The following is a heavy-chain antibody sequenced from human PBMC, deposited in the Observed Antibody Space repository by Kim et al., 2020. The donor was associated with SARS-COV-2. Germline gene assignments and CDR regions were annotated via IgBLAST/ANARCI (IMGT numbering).Heavy chain of an antibody. D-gene: IGHD3-10*01. Sequence: GGSLRLSCAASGFTFSSYAMSWVRQAPGKGLEWVSALNGGGGGTYYADSVKRRFTISRDNAKNTLYLQMNSLRAEDTAVYYCAKRHTESESYYSFDYCG. CDR3: AKRHTESESYYSFDY. CDR1: GFTFSSYA. V-gene: IGHV3-23*01. J-gene: IGHJ4*01. CDR2: LNGGGGGT.